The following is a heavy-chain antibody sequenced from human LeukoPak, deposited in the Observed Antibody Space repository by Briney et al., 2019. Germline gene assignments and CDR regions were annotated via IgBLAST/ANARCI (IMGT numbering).Heavy chain of an antibody. D-gene: IGHD3-3*01. V-gene: IGHV1-8*03. CDR3: AIVTEGIRFLEWSPGPLDAFDI. J-gene: IGHJ3*02. CDR2: MNPNSGNT. CDR1: GYTFTSYD. Sequence: GASVKVSCKASGYTFTSYDINWVRQATGQGLEWMGWMNPNSGNTGYAQKFQGRVTITRNTSISTAYMELSSLRSEDTAVYYCAIVTEGIRFLEWSPGPLDAFDIWGQGTMVTVSS.